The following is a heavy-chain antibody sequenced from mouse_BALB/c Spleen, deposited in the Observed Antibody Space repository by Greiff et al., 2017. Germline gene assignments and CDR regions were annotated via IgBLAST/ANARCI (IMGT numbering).Heavy chain of an antibody. CDR2: ISYSGST. D-gene: IGHD2-10*02. CDR3: AREYGNYEAWFAY. J-gene: IGHJ3*01. V-gene: IGHV3-2*02. Sequence: DVKLVESGPGLVKPSQSLSLTCTVTGYSITSDYAWNWIRQFPGNKLEWMGYISYSGSTSYNPSLKSRISITRDTSKNQFFLQLNSVTTEDTATYYCAREYGNYEAWFAYWGQGTLVTVSA. CDR1: GYSITSDYA.